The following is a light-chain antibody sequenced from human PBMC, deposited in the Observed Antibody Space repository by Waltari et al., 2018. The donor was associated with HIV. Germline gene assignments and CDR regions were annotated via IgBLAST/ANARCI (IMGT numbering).Light chain of an antibody. CDR2: GAS. V-gene: IGKV3-15*01. CDR3: QQYNNWPPLMYT. J-gene: IGKJ2*01. Sequence: EIVMTQSPATLSVSPGERATLSCRASQSVSSNLAWYQQKHGQAPRLLIYGASTRATGIPARFSGSGSGTEFTLTISSLQSEDFAVYYCQQYNNWPPLMYTFGQGTKLEIK. CDR1: QSVSSN.